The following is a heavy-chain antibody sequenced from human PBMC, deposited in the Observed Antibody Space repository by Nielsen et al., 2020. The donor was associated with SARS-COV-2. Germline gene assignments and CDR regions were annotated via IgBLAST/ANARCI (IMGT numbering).Heavy chain of an antibody. CDR1: GFRFTSYS. CDR2: IYHSGST. Sequence: GVLRLSCAASGFRFTSYSMNWVRQSPGKGLEWIGEIYHSGSTNYNPSLKSRVTISVDESKNQFSLNVTSVTAADTAVYYCARGTNVVRGIIRAFDIWGQGTMVTVSS. V-gene: IGHV4-4*02. D-gene: IGHD3-10*01. J-gene: IGHJ3*02. CDR3: ARGTNVVRGIIRAFDI.